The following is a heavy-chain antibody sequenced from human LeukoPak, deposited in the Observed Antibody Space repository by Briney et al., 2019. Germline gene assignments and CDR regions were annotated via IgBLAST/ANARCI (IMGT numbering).Heavy chain of an antibody. CDR3: AKGESTSSGWYFKNFKN. D-gene: IGHD6-19*01. CDR2: ISGSGGST. CDR1: GFTFSSYT. J-gene: IGHJ4*02. V-gene: IGHV3-23*01. Sequence: GGSLRLSCAASGFTFSSYTMSWVRQAPGKGLEWVSAISGSGGSTYYADSVKGRFTISRDNSKNMLYLQMNSLRAEDTAIYYCAKGESTSSGWYFKNFKNWGQGTLVTVSS.